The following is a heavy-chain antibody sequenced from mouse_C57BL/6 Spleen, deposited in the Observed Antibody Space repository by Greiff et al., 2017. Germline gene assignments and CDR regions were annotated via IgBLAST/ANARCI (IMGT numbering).Heavy chain of an antibody. CDR3: TRDRDGNYPFDY. V-gene: IGHV5-9-1*02. Sequence: EVMLVESGEGLVKPGGSLKLSCAASGFTFSSYAMSWVRQTPEKRLEWVAYISSGGDYIYYADTVKGRFTISRDNARNTLYLQMSSLKSEDTAMYYCTRDRDGNYPFDYWGQGTTLTVSS. J-gene: IGHJ2*01. D-gene: IGHD2-1*01. CDR2: ISSGGDYI. CDR1: GFTFSSYA.